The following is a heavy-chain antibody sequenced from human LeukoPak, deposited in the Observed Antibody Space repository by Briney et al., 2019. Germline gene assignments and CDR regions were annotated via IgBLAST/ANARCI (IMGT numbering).Heavy chain of an antibody. J-gene: IGHJ5*02. CDR3: ARVIAAAVTSWFDP. Sequence: GESLKISCKGSGYSFTSYWFSWVRQMPGKGLEWMGRIDPSDSYTNYSPSFQGHVTISADESISTAYLQWSSLKASDTAMYYCARVIAAAVTSWFDPWGQGTLVTVSS. D-gene: IGHD6-13*01. CDR1: GYSFTSYW. V-gene: IGHV5-10-1*01. CDR2: IDPSDSYT.